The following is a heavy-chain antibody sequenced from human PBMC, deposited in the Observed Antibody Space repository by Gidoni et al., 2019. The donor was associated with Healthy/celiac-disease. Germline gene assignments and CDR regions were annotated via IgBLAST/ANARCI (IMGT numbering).Heavy chain of an antibody. CDR1: GFTFSSYT. J-gene: IGHJ4*02. CDR3: ARDLGGSYFYDY. D-gene: IGHD1-26*01. V-gene: IGHV3-21*01. CDR2: ISSRSSYI. Sequence: EVQLVESGGGLVKPGGSLRLSCAASGFTFSSYTMNWVRQAPGKGLEWVSSISSRSSYIYYADSLKGRFTISRDNAKNSLYLQMNSLRAEDTAVYYCARDLGGSYFYDYWGQGTLVTVSS.